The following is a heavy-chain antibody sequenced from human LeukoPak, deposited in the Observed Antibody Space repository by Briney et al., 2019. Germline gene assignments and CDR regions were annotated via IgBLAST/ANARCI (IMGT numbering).Heavy chain of an antibody. Sequence: GGSLRLSCAASGFTFSSYSMNWVRQAPGKGLEWVSYISSSSSTIYYADSVKGRFTISRDNAKNSLYLQMNSLRDEDTAVYYCARVWCSSSSCYSSADLWGQGTLVTASS. CDR2: ISSSSSTI. D-gene: IGHD2-15*01. J-gene: IGHJ5*02. CDR1: GFTFSSYS. CDR3: ARVWCSSSSCYSSADL. V-gene: IGHV3-48*02.